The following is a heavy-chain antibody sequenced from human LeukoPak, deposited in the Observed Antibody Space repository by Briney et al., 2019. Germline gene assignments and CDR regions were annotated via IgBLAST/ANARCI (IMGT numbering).Heavy chain of an antibody. CDR2: INHSGST. J-gene: IGHJ6*02. Sequence: PSETLSLTCAVYGGSFSGYYWSWIRQPPGKGLEWIGEINHSGSTNYNPSLKGRVTISVDTSKNQFSLKLSSVTAADTAVYYCARGRATGGYGMDVWGQGTTVTVSS. CDR3: ARGRATGGYGMDV. D-gene: IGHD1-14*01. CDR1: GGSFSGYY. V-gene: IGHV4-34*01.